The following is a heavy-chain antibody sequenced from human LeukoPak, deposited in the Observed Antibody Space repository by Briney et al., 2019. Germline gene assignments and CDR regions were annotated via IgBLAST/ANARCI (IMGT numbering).Heavy chain of an antibody. CDR3: ARARPSMVRGVNRNWFDP. D-gene: IGHD3-10*01. CDR1: GGSFSGYY. V-gene: IGHV4-34*01. Sequence: SETLSLTCAVYGGSFSGYYWSWIRQPPGKGLEWIGEINHSGSTNYNPSLKSRVTISVDTSKNQFSPKLSSVTAADTAVYYCARARPSMVRGVNRNWFDPWGQGTLVTVSS. J-gene: IGHJ5*02. CDR2: INHSGST.